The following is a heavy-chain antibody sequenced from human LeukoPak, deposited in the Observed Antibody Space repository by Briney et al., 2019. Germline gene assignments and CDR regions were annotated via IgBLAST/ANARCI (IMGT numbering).Heavy chain of an antibody. CDR1: GFIFGSYD. Sequence: GGSLRLSCAASGFIFGSYDMHWVHQAPGKGLEWVAVISYDGSNKYDADSVKGRFTISRDNSKNTLYLQMNSLRAEDTAVYYCARGATLEYWGQGTLVTVSS. J-gene: IGHJ4*02. V-gene: IGHV3-30-3*01. D-gene: IGHD5-12*01. CDR3: ARGATLEY. CDR2: ISYDGSNK.